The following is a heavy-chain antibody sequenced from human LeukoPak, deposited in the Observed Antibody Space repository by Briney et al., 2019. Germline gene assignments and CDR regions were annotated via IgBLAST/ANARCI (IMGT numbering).Heavy chain of an antibody. V-gene: IGHV1-2*06. J-gene: IGHJ4*02. Sequence: GASVKVSCKASGYTFTGYHMHWVRQAPGQGLEWMGRINPNSGDTNYAQKLQGRVTMTRDTSISTAYVELRRLRSDDTAVYYCARDYCSSTSCLFDYWGQGTLVTVSS. CDR1: GYTFTGYH. CDR2: INPNSGDT. D-gene: IGHD2-2*01. CDR3: ARDYCSSTSCLFDY.